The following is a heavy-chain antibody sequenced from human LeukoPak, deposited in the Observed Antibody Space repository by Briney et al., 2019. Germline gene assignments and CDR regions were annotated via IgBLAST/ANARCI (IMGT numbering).Heavy chain of an antibody. CDR3: AEANYDILTGYIDY. V-gene: IGHV3-9*03. CDR2: ISWNSGSI. D-gene: IGHD3-9*01. Sequence: GGSLRLSCAASGFTFDDYAMHWVRQAPGKGLEWVSGISWNSGSIGYADSVKGRFTISRDNAKNSLYLQMNSLRAEDMALYYCAEANYDILTGYIDYWGQGTLVTVSS. CDR1: GFTFDDYA. J-gene: IGHJ4*02.